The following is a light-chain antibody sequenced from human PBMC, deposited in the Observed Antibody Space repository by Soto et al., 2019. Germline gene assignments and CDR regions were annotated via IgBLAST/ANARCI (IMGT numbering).Light chain of an antibody. CDR2: DAS. CDR3: QQRSNWPPT. CDR1: QSVSSY. V-gene: IGKV3-11*01. J-gene: IGKJ5*01. Sequence: EIVLTQSPATLSLSPGERATLSCRASQSVSSYLAWYQQKPGQAPRLLIYDASNRATGIPARFSGSGSGTDFTSTSSSLEPDDFAVYYCQQRSNWPPTFGQGTRLEIK.